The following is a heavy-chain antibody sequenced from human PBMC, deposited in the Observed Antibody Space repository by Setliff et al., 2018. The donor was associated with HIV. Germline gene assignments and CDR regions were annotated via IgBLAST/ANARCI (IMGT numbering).Heavy chain of an antibody. V-gene: IGHV1-69*05. J-gene: IGHJ4*02. D-gene: IGHD3-22*01. Sequence: SVKVSCKASGGTFGIYGISWVRQAPGQGLEWMGGTIPMFGTANYAQKFQGRVTITTDESTNTGYMELSSLRSEDTAVYYCARPQYYYDTSGDDDWGQGTLVTVSS. CDR3: ARPQYYYDTSGDDD. CDR2: TIPMFGTA. CDR1: GGTFGIYG.